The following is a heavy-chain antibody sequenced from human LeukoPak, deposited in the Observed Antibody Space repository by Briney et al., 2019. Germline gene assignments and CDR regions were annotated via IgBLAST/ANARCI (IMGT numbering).Heavy chain of an antibody. CDR2: IRYDGSQN. V-gene: IGHV3-30*02. Sequence: GGSLRLSCAASGFSFTGYDMHWVRQAPGKGLEWVAFIRYDGSQNFYADSVKGRFTISRDNSKNTLYLQMSGLRAEDTAVYYCAKDPPPSCGGDCYPTWGQGTLVTVSS. D-gene: IGHD2-21*01. CDR1: GFSFTGYD. CDR3: AKDPPPSCGGDCYPT. J-gene: IGHJ5*02.